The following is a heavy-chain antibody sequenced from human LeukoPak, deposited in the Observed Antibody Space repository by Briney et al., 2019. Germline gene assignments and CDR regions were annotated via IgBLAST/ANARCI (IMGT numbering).Heavy chain of an antibody. CDR1: VFTFSSYC. CDR3: AKVPYGSGSFYYYGMDV. J-gene: IGHJ6*02. V-gene: IGHV3-30*18. CDR2: ISNDGSNK. Sequence: GGSLRLSCAASVFTFSSYCMHWVRQAPGKGLEWVAVISNDGSNKHYGDSVKGRFTISRDNSINTLYLQMNSLRAEDTAVYYCAKVPYGSGSFYYYGMDVWGQGTTVTVSS. D-gene: IGHD3-10*01.